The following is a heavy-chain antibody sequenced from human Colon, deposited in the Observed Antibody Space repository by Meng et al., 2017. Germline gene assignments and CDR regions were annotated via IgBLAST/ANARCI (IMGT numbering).Heavy chain of an antibody. D-gene: IGHD6-13*01. CDR1: GFTFDDYA. Sequence: SLKISCAASGFTFDDYAMHWVRQAPGKGLEWVSGISWNSGSIGYADSVKGRFTISRDNAKNSLYLQMNSMRAEDMALYYCAKGGIAAAGTLGNGFDPWGQGTLVTVSS. CDR3: AKGGIAAAGTLGNGFDP. J-gene: IGHJ5*02. V-gene: IGHV3-9*03. CDR2: ISWNSGSI.